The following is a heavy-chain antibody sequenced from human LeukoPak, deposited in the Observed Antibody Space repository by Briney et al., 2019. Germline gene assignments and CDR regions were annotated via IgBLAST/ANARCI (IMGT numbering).Heavy chain of an antibody. CDR1: GFTFSSYS. V-gene: IGHV3-21*01. D-gene: IGHD2-15*01. J-gene: IGHJ4*02. CDR3: ARGSYCSGGSCSDY. CDR2: ISSSSSYI. Sequence: KTGGSLRLSCAASGFTFSSYSMNWVRQAPGKGLEWVSSISSSSSYIYYADSVKGRFTISRDNAKNSLYLQMNSLRAEDTAVYYCARGSYCSGGSCSDYWGQGTLVTVSS.